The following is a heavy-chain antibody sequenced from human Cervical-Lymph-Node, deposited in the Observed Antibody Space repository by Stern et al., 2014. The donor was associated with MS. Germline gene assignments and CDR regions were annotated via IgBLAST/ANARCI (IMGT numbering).Heavy chain of an antibody. CDR2: ISSSSSYI. Sequence: EVHLVESGGGLVKPGGSLRLSCAASGFTFSSYSMNWVRQAPGTGLEWVSSISSSSSYIYYADSVKGRFTISRDNAKNSLYLQMNSLRAEDTAVYYCASLVGANWFDPRGQGTLVTVSS. CDR3: ASLVGANWFDP. D-gene: IGHD1-26*01. CDR1: GFTFSSYS. V-gene: IGHV3-21*01. J-gene: IGHJ5*02.